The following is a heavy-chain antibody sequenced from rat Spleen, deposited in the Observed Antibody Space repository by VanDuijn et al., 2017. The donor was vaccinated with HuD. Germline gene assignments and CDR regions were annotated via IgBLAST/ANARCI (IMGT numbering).Heavy chain of an antibody. D-gene: IGHD1-4*01. J-gene: IGHJ4*01. CDR2: ISTGGGST. CDR1: GFTFSNYG. CDR3: TRSVPRTPGVMDA. V-gene: IGHV5S13*01. Sequence: EVQLVESGGGLVQPGRSLKLSCAASGFTFSNYGMAWVRQTPTKGLEWVASISTGGGSTYYPDSVKGRFTISRDNAKSTLYLQMNSLRSEDTATYYCTRSVPRTPGVMDAWGQGASVTVSS.